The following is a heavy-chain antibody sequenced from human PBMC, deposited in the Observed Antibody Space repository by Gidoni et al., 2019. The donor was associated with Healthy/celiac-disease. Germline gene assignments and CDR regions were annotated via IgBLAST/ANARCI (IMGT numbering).Heavy chain of an antibody. J-gene: IGHJ4*02. V-gene: IGHV3-64D*08. CDR3: VKFYGDLYFDY. Sequence: EVQLVESGGGLVQPGGSLRLSCSASGFTFSSYAMHWVRQAPGKGLEYVSAISSNGGSTYYADSVKGRFTISRDNSKNTLYLQMSSLRAEDTAVYYCVKFYGDLYFDYWGQGTLVTVSS. CDR1: GFTFSSYA. CDR2: ISSNGGST. D-gene: IGHD4-17*01.